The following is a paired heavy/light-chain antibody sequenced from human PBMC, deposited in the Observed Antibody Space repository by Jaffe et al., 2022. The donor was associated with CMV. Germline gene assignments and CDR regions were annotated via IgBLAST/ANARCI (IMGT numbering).Light chain of an antibody. CDR2: DAS. Sequence: EIVLTQSPATLSLSPGERATLSCRASQSVSSYLAWYQQKPGQAPRLLIYDASNRATGIPARFSGSGSGTDFTLTISSLEPEDFAVYYCQQRSNWPRGTFGGGTKVEIK. CDR3: QQRSNWPRGT. CDR1: QSVSSY. J-gene: IGKJ4*01. V-gene: IGKV3-11*01.
Heavy chain of an antibody. Sequence: QVQLVQSGAEVKKPGASVKVSCKASGYTFTSYGISWVRQAPGQGLEWMGWISAYNGNTNYAQKLQGRVTMTTDTSTSTAYMELRSLRSDDTAVYYCARDLPDILTGYWTQTFDYWGQGTLVTVSS. CDR1: GYTFTSYG. CDR3: ARDLPDILTGYWTQTFDY. J-gene: IGHJ4*02. CDR2: ISAYNGNT. D-gene: IGHD3-9*01. V-gene: IGHV1-18*01.